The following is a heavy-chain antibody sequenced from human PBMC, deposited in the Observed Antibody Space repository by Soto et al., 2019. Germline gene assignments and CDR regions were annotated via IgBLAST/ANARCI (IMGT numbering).Heavy chain of an antibody. CDR2: IYYSGST. CDR1: GGSISSGGYY. V-gene: IGHV4-31*03. CDR3: ARGGRNGGY. J-gene: IGHJ4*02. Sequence: QVQLQESGPGLVKPSQTLSLTCTVSGGSISSGGYYWSWIRQHPGKGLEWFGYIYYSGSTCYNPSHXXRXTXXVDPSKNQFSLTLSSVTAADTAVNYCARGGRNGGYWGRGTLVTVAS. D-gene: IGHD7-27*01.